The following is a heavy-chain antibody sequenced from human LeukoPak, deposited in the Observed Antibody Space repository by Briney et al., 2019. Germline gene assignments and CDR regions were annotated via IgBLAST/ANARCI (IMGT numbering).Heavy chain of an antibody. Sequence: PSETLSLTCTVSGGSISSSSYYWGWIRQPPGEGREWIGSIYYSGSTYYNPSLKSRVPISVDTSKNQFSLKLSSVAAADTAVYYGARQGAGIAVAASPFDYWGQGTLVTVSS. CDR1: GGSISSSSYY. V-gene: IGHV4-39*01. D-gene: IGHD6-19*01. CDR2: IYYSGST. J-gene: IGHJ4*02. CDR3: ARQGAGIAVAASPFDY.